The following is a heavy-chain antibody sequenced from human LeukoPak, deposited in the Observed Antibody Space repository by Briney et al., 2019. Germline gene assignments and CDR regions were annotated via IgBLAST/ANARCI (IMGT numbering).Heavy chain of an antibody. Sequence: SETLSLTCTVSGGSISSGGYYWSWIRQHPGKGLEWIGYIYYSGSTYYNPSLKSRVTISVDTSKNQFSLKLSSVTAADTAVYYCARDGVTVRNYFDYWGQGTLVTVSS. CDR1: GGSISSGGYY. CDR2: IYYSGST. V-gene: IGHV4-31*03. CDR3: ARDGVTVRNYFDY. J-gene: IGHJ4*02. D-gene: IGHD4-11*01.